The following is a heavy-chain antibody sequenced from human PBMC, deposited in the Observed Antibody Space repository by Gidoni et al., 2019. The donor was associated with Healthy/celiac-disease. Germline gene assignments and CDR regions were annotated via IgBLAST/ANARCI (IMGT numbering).Heavy chain of an antibody. CDR2: IYHSGST. J-gene: IGHJ4*02. CDR3: GRGILRGYEKYFDY. V-gene: IGHV4-38-2*01. CDR1: GYSISSGYY. D-gene: IGHD4-17*01. Sequence: QVQLQESGPGLVKPSETLSLTCAVSGYSISSGYYWGWIRQPPGKGLELIGSIYHSGSTYYKPSRKSRVTISGDTSKKQVSRKLSSVTAADTGVEYCGRGILRGYEKYFDYWGQGTLVTVSS.